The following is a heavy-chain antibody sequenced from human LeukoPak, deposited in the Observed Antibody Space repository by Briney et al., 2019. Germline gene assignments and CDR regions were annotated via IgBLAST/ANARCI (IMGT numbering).Heavy chain of an antibody. CDR3: ATEGCSGGSCYPTGWFDP. CDR1: GYTFTDYY. CDR2: VDPEDGET. D-gene: IGHD2-15*01. V-gene: IGHV1-69-2*01. J-gene: IGHJ5*02. Sequence: ASVKVSCKVSGYTFTDYYMHWVQQAPGKGLEWMGLVDPEDGETIYAETFQGRATITADTSTDTAYMELSSLRSEDTAVYYCATEGCSGGSCYPTGWFDPWGQGTLVTVSS.